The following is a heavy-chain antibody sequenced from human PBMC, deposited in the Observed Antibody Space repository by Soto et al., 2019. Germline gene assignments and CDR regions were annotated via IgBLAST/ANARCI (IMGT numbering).Heavy chain of an antibody. V-gene: IGHV3-74*01. Sequence: EVQLGESGGGLVQPGGSLRLSCAASGFTISSYSMHWVRQAPGKGLVWVSRINSDGSSTYYADSVKGRFTISRDNAKNTLYLQMNSLRAEDTAVYYCDATGGGLDVWGQGTTVTVSS. D-gene: IGHD1-26*01. CDR3: DATGGGLDV. J-gene: IGHJ6*02. CDR2: INSDGSST. CDR1: GFTISSYS.